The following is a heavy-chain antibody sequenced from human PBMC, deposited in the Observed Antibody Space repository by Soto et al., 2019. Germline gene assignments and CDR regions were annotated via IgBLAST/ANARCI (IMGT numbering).Heavy chain of an antibody. CDR3: AHYDSSGYFSHFDS. CDR1: GFSLTTTGVG. V-gene: IGHV2-5*01. J-gene: IGHJ4*02. Sequence: QIALQESGPTVVKPTQTLTLTCTFSGFSLTTTGVGVGWIRHAPGKALEWLAMVYWNDERRYSPSLKSRLTITQATSKNQVVRTMTYMDPVDTATYFCAHYDSSGYFSHFDSWGQGTLVTVSS. CDR2: VYWNDER. D-gene: IGHD3-22*01.